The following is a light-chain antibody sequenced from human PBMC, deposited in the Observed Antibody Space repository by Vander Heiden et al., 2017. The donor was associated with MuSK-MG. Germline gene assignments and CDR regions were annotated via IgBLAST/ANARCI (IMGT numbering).Light chain of an antibody. V-gene: IGKV3-20*01. CDR1: QSVSSSY. Sequence: EIVLTQSPATLSVSPGERATLSCRASQSVSSSYLAWYQQKPGQAPRLLIYGASSRATGIPARFSGSGSGTDFTLTISRLEPEDFAVYYCQQYNSSPWAFGQGTKVEIK. CDR2: GAS. CDR3: QQYNSSPWA. J-gene: IGKJ1*01.